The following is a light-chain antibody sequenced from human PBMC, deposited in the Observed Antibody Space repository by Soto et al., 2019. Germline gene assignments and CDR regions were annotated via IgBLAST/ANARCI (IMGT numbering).Light chain of an antibody. CDR2: GAS. J-gene: IGKJ1*01. CDR1: QSASSSY. Sequence: EMVFTQSPGTLSLSPGERATLSCRASQSASSSYLAWYQQKPGQAPRLLIYGASSRATGIPDRFSRSGSGTDFTLNISTLEPEDFAVYYCQQHGSSPGTFGQGTKVDIK. V-gene: IGKV3-20*01. CDR3: QQHGSSPGT.